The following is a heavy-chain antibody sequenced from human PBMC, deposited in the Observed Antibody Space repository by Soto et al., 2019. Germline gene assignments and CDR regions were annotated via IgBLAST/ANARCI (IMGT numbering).Heavy chain of an antibody. J-gene: IGHJ4*02. D-gene: IGHD3-22*01. CDR3: ARGFDSSGYADY. CDR2: ISSGSSYI. Sequence: PGGSLRLSCAASGFTFSSYSMNWVRQAPGKGLEWVSSISSGSSYIYYADSVKGRFTISRDNAKNSLYLQMNSLRAEDTAVYYCARGFDSSGYADYWGQGTLVTVSS. V-gene: IGHV3-21*01. CDR1: GFTFSSYS.